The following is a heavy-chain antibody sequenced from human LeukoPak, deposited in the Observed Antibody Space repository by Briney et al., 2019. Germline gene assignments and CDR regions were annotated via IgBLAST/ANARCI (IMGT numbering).Heavy chain of an antibody. D-gene: IGHD3-9*01. CDR3: QLRYFDDAFDI. CDR1: GGSVRGYY. Sequence: SETLSLICAVYGGSVRGYYWSWIRQPPGKGPEWIGESNHSGSTNYYPTLKSRVTISVDTSKNQFSLKLSSVTAADTAVYYGQLRYFDDAFDIWGQGTMVTVSS. V-gene: IGHV4-34*01. J-gene: IGHJ3*02. CDR2: SNHSGST.